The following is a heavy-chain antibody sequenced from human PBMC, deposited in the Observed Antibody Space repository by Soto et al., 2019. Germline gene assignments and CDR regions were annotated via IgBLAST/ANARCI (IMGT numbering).Heavy chain of an antibody. V-gene: IGHV3-30-3*01. CDR1: GFTFTDYA. CDR3: ARSISSVGPFDY. D-gene: IGHD1-26*01. Sequence: PGGSLRLSCAASGFTFTDYALNGVRQALGKGLEWMAVISYDGSNKFYADSVKGRFTISRDNSKNMLYLQVNSLKTEDTAVYYCARSISSVGPFDYWGQGTLVTVSS. J-gene: IGHJ4*02. CDR2: ISYDGSNK.